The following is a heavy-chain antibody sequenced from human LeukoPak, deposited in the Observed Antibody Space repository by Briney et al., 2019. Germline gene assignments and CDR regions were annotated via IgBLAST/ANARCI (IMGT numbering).Heavy chain of an antibody. D-gene: IGHD3-22*01. Sequence: SQTLSLTCTVSGGSISSGGHYWSWIRQHPGKGLEWIGYIYYSGSTYYTPSLKSRVTISVDTSKNQFSLKLSSVTAAHTPVYYCAAYSSGYHDYWGQGTLVTVSS. CDR1: GGSISSGGHY. CDR3: AAYSSGYHDY. V-gene: IGHV4-31*03. J-gene: IGHJ4*02. CDR2: IYYSGST.